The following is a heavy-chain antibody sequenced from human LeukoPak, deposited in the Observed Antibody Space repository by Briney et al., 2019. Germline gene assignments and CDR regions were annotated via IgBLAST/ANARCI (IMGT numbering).Heavy chain of an antibody. CDR2: INHSGST. Sequence: PSETLSLTCAVYGGSFSGYYWSWIRQPPGEGLEWIGEINHSGSTNYNPSLKSRVTISVDTSKNQFSLKLSSVTAADTAVYYCARAAKQWLVRYFDYWGQGTLVTVSS. CDR1: GGSFSGYY. J-gene: IGHJ4*02. CDR3: ARAAKQWLVRYFDY. D-gene: IGHD6-19*01. V-gene: IGHV4-34*01.